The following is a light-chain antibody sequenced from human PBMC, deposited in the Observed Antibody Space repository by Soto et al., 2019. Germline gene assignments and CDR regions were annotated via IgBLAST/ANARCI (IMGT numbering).Light chain of an antibody. Sequence: DLVITKATASLAVAVVASATINCKSSQSVLYSSNNKNYLAWFQQKPGQAPRLLIYGASSRATGIPDRFSGSGSGTDFTLTISRLEPEDFAVYYCQQYGSSPRTFGQGTKVDIK. J-gene: IGKJ1*01. CDR1: QSVLYSSNNKNY. CDR3: QQYGSSPRT. V-gene: IGKV4-1*01. CDR2: GAS.